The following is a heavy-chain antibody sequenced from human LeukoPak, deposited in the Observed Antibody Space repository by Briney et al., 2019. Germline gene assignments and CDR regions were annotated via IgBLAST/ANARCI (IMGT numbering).Heavy chain of an antibody. CDR1: GGSFSGYY. D-gene: IGHD3-16*01. Sequence: SETLSLTCAVYGGSFSGYYRSWIRQPPGKGLEWIGEINHSGSTNYNPSLKSRVTISVDTSKNQFSLKLSSVTAADTAVYYCARTRAYDYVWGSYRKTHAFDIWGQGTMVTVSS. CDR3: ARTRAYDYVWGSYRKTHAFDI. CDR2: INHSGST. J-gene: IGHJ3*02. V-gene: IGHV4-34*01.